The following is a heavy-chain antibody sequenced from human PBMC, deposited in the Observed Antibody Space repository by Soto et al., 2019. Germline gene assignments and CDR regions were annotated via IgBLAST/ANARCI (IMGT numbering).Heavy chain of an antibody. J-gene: IGHJ4*02. Sequence: SGPTLVNPTQTLTLTCAFSGFSLSTSGMCVSWIRQPPGKALEWLAFINWDDDKYYSTSLKTRLTISKDTSKHQVVLTMTNMDPVGTATYYCARTPGHYSGSFYFDYWGQGTLVTVSS. CDR2: INWDDDK. D-gene: IGHD1-26*01. CDR3: ARTPGHYSGSFYFDY. CDR1: GFSLSTSGMC. V-gene: IGHV2-70*01.